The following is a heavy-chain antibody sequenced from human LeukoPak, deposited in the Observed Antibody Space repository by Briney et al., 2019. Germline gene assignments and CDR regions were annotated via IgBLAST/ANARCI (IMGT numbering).Heavy chain of an antibody. CDR2: INPSSGGT. CDR1: GYTFTGYD. V-gene: IGHV1-2*02. J-gene: IGHJ4*02. CDR3: ARDLRWELLGGTGFDH. D-gene: IGHD1-26*01. Sequence: VKVSCKASGYTFTGYDMHWLRQAPGQGLEWKGWINPSSGGTNYAQKFQGRVTMTRDTSISTAYMELSRLRSDDTAVYYCARDLRWELLGGTGFDHWGQGTLVTVSS.